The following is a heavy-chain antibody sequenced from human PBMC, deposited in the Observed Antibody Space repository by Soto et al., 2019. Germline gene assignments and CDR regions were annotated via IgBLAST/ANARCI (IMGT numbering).Heavy chain of an antibody. D-gene: IGHD1-7*01. Sequence: ASVKVSCKASGDSFRNYGISWVRQAPGQGLEWVGGIIPVLDIANYAQKFQGRTTITADESTNTAYMELSSLRSEDTAMYYCAKFLPRTTAPAYYFSYSGQGSFVTVSS. V-gene: IGHV1-69*13. J-gene: IGHJ4*02. CDR2: IIPVLDIA. CDR1: GDSFRNYG. CDR3: AKFLPRTTAPAYYFSY.